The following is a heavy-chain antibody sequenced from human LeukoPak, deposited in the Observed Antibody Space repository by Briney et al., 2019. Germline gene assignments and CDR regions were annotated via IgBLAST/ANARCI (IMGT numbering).Heavy chain of an antibody. CDR3: ARTYCSGGGCYSGSPYYYYYYGMDV. Sequence: TLSLTCTFSGGSISSGGYYWSWIRQHPGKALEWIGYIYYSGSTYYNPSLKSRVTISVDTSKNQFSLKLSSVTAADTAVYYCARTYCSGGGCYSGSPYYYYYYGMDVWGQGTTVTVSS. CDR1: GGSISSGGYY. V-gene: IGHV4-31*03. CDR2: IYYSGST. D-gene: IGHD2-15*01. J-gene: IGHJ6*02.